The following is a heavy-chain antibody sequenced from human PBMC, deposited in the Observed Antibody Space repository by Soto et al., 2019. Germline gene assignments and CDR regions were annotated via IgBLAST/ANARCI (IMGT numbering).Heavy chain of an antibody. CDR2: THVSGDT. V-gene: IGHV4-30-2*01. CDR1: GVSISDGGYS. D-gene: IGHD2-21*01. CDR3: ARSPFYCSKSHFDY. J-gene: IGHJ4*02. Sequence: QLQLQESGSGLVKPSQTLSLNCAVSGVSISDGGYSWSWIRQPPGKGLEWIGYTHVSGDTYYNPSLTGRVTLSVDRSRKQFSLKLRSMTAADTAVYYCARSPFYCSKSHFDYWGQGTLVSVSS.